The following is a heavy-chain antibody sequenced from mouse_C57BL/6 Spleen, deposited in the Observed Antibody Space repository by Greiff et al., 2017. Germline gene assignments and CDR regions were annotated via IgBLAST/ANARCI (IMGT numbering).Heavy chain of an antibody. Sequence: VMLVESGAELVKPGASVKISCKASGYAFSSYWMNWVKQRPGKGLEWIGQIYPGDGDTNYNGKFKGKATLTADKSSSTAYMQLSSLTSEDSAVYFCARSSYYSGSRDYWGQGTPLTVSS. CDR3: ARSSYYSGSRDY. D-gene: IGHD1-1*01. CDR1: GYAFSSYW. J-gene: IGHJ2*01. CDR2: IYPGDGDT. V-gene: IGHV1-80*01.